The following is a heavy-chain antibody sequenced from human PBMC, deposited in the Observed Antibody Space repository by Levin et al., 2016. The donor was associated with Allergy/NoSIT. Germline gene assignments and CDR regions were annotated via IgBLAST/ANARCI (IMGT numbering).Heavy chain of an antibody. D-gene: IGHD5-12*01. CDR2: IYYSGST. Sequence: WIRQPPGKGLEWIGHIYYSGSTNYNPSLRSRVTISVDTSKNQFSLMLSSVTAADTAVYYCARKNSGYDQQGAFDIWGQGTMVTVSS. CDR3: ARKNSGYDQQGAFDI. J-gene: IGHJ3*02. V-gene: IGHV4-59*08.